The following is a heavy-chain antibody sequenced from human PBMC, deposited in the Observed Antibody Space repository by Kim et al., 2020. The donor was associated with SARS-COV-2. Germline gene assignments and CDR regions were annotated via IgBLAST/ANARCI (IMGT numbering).Heavy chain of an antibody. Sequence: GGSLRLSCAGSGFTFNDYTMHWVRQAPGKGLEWVAGISWNSDNIDYADSVRGRLTISRDNAKNSLYLQMNSLRPEDTAVYYCAKDFLYKTGGYADSWGQGTLVTVSA. J-gene: IGHJ4*02. D-gene: IGHD2-8*02. CDR1: GFTFNDYT. CDR2: ISWNSDNI. V-gene: IGHV3-9*01. CDR3: AKDFLYKTGGYADS.